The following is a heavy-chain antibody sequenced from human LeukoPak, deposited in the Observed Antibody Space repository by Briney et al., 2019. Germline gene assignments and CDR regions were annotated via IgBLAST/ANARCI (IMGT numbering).Heavy chain of an antibody. CDR3: ANGPHYQILTGYYKVRSHLDY. V-gene: IGHV3-30*02. D-gene: IGHD3-9*01. CDR1: GFTFSSYG. J-gene: IGHJ4*02. CDR2: IRFDGTIK. Sequence: PGGSLRLSCAASGFTFSSYGMHWVRQAPGKGLEWVAFIRFDGTIKHYADSVKGRFTISRDNSKNTLYLQMNSLRAEDTAVYSCANGPHYQILTGYYKVRSHLDYWGQGTLVTVSS.